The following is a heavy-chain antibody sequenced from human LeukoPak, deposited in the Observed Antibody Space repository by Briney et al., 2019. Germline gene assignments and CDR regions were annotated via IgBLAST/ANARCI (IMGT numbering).Heavy chain of an antibody. CDR3: ARGTDPYGDAFDI. CDR2: IIPIFGTA. V-gene: IGHV1-69*13. CDR1: GGTFSSYA. Sequence: GASVKVSCKASGGTFSSYAISWVRQAPGQGLEWMGGIIPIFGTANYAQKFQGRVTITADEYTSTAYMELSSMRSEDTAVYYCARGTDPYGDAFDIWGQGTMVTVSS. D-gene: IGHD4-17*01. J-gene: IGHJ3*02.